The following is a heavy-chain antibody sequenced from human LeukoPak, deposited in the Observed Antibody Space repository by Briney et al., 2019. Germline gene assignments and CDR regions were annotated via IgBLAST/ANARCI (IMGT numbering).Heavy chain of an antibody. V-gene: IGHV3-66*01. J-gene: IGHJ4*02. Sequence: PGGSLRLSCAASGFTVSSNYMSWAGQPQGRGREGAPVIYSGGSTYYADSVKGRFTISRDNSKNTLYLQMNSLRAEDTAVYYCARGDRSHRTLGTFDYWGQGTLVTVSS. CDR2: IYSGGST. D-gene: IGHD7-27*01. CDR1: GFTVSSNY. CDR3: ARGDRSHRTLGTFDY.